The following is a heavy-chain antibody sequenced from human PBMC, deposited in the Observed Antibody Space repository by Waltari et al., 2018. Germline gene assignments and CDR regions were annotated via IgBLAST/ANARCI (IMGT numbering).Heavy chain of an antibody. CDR1: GASLTTSDHN. CDR3: ARDYDYSLF. CDR2: VSYSGET. Sequence: QLHLQESGPALVKPSETLSLICTVSGASLTTSDHNWGWIRQPPGKGLEWIGTVSYSGETEYNPSLKSRVTISEDTSKSQFSLSLASVTAADTAVYYCARDYDYSLFWGQGVLVIVSS. J-gene: IGHJ4*02. D-gene: IGHD4-4*01. V-gene: IGHV4-39*07.